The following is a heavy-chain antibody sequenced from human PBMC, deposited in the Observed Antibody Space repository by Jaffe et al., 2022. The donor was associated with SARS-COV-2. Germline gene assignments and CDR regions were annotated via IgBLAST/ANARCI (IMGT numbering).Heavy chain of an antibody. CDR2: INAGNGNT. CDR3: ARALKGYSYGPRQDGMDV. Sequence: QVQLVQSGAEVKKPGASVKVSCKASGYTFTSYAMHWVRQAPGQRLEWMGWINAGNGNTKYSQKFQGRVTITRDTSASTAYMELSSLRSEDTAVYYCARALKGYSYGPRQDGMDVWGQGTTVTVSS. V-gene: IGHV1-3*01. D-gene: IGHD5-18*01. J-gene: IGHJ6*02. CDR1: GYTFTSYA.